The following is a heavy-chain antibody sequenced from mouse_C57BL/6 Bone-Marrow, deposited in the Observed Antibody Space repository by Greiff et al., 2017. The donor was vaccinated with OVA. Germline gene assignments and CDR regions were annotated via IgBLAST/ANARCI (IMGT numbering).Heavy chain of an antibody. CDR1: GYAFSSSW. CDR3: ARLDSSARYYAMDY. Sequence: QVQLQQSGPELVKPGASVKISCKASGYAFSSSWMNWVKQRPGKGLEWIGRIYPGDGDTNYNGKFKGKATLTADKSSSTAYMQLSSLTSEDSAVYFCARLDSSARYYAMDYWGQGTSVTVSS. D-gene: IGHD3-2*02. J-gene: IGHJ4*01. V-gene: IGHV1-82*01. CDR2: IYPGDGDT.